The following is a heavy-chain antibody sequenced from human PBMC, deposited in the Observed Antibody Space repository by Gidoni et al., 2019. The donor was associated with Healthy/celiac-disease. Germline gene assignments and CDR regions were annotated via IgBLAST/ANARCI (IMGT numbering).Heavy chain of an antibody. CDR2: ISGSGGST. CDR3: ASRYCSGGSCYLFYGMDV. V-gene: IGHV3-23*04. D-gene: IGHD2-15*01. J-gene: IGHJ6*02. Sequence: EVQLVESGGGLVQPGGSLRLSCAASGFPFSSYAMSWVRQAPGKGLEWVSAISGSGGSTYYADSVKGRFTISRDNSKNTLYLQMNSLRAEDTAVYYCASRYCSGGSCYLFYGMDVWGQGTTVTVSS. CDR1: GFPFSSYA.